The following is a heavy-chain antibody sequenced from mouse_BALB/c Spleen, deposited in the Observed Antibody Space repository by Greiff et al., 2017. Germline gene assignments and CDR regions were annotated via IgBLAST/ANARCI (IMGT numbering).Heavy chain of an antibody. D-gene: IGHD2-2*01. CDR1: GYSITSGYS. V-gene: IGHV3-1*02. CDR2: IHYSGST. J-gene: IGHJ3*01. CDR3: AINYGYDWFAY. Sequence: DVKLQESGPDLVKPSQSLSLTCTVTGYSITSGYSWHWIRQFPGNKLEWMGYIHYSGSTNYNPSLKSRISITRDTSKNQFFLQLNSVTTEDTATYYCAINYGYDWFAYWGQGTLVTVSA.